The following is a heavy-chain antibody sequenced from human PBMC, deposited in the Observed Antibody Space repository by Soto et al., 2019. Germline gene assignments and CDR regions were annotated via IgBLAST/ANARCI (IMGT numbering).Heavy chain of an antibody. J-gene: IGHJ4*02. Sequence: GRSLRLSCTASGFTFHDYGMNWLRQAPGKGLEWVGFIRSKAYGGTTEFAASVKGRFTISRDDSKSIAYLQMNSLKTEDTAMYYCTRDFCSNSSCYYFWGQGTPVTVSS. D-gene: IGHD2-2*01. V-gene: IGHV3-49*03. CDR1: GFTFHDYG. CDR3: TRDFCSNSSCYYF. CDR2: IRSKAYGGTT.